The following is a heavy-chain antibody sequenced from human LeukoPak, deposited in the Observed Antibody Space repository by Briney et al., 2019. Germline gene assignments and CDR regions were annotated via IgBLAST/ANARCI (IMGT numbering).Heavy chain of an antibody. J-gene: IGHJ4*02. V-gene: IGHV4-34*01. CDR1: GGSFSGYY. D-gene: IGHD4-17*01. Sequence: SETLSLTCAVYGGSFSGYYWSWIRQPPGKGLEWIGEINHSGSTNYNPSLKSRVTISVDTSKNQFSLKLSSVTAADTAVYYCARGTVTTNYFDYWGQGTLVTVSP. CDR3: ARGTVTTNYFDY. CDR2: INHSGST.